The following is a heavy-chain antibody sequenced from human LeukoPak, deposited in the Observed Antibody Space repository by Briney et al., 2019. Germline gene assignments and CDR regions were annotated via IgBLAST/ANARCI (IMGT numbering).Heavy chain of an antibody. V-gene: IGHV3-30*02. CDR3: AKDRPPRAYYDFWGES. CDR1: GFTFSSYG. Sequence: GGSLRLSCAASGFTFSSYGMHWVRQAPGKGLEWVAFIRYDGSNKYYADSVKGRFTISRDNSKNTLYLQMNSLRAEDTAVYYCAKDRPPRAYYDFWGESWGQGTMVTVSS. J-gene: IGHJ3*01. D-gene: IGHD3-3*01. CDR2: IRYDGSNK.